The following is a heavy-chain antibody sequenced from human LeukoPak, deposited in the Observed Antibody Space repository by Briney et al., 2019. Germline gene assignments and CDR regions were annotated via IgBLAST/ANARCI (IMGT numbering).Heavy chain of an antibody. CDR1: GFTFCDYA. CDR2: IRSRAYGGTT. D-gene: IGHD3-22*01. Sequence: PGGSLRLSCTASGFTFCDYAMSWFRQAPGKGLEWVGFIRSRAYGGTTEYAASVKGRFSISREDSKSTAYLQMSSLKTEDTALYYCSRESGGRLDYYDSGRYVTAFDIWGQGTMVTVSS. J-gene: IGHJ3*02. CDR3: SRESGGRLDYYDSGRYVTAFDI. V-gene: IGHV3-49*03.